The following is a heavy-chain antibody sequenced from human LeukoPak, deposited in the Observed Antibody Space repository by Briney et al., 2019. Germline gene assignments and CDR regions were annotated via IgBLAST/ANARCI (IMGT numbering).Heavy chain of an antibody. CDR2: ISWDGGST. V-gene: IGHV3-43*01. CDR3: AKDFSSRSGHYGMDV. CDR1: GFTFDDYT. D-gene: IGHD6-19*01. Sequence: GGSLSLSCAAPGFTFDDYTMHWVRQAPGKGLEWVSLISWDGGSTYYADSVKGRFTISRDNSKNSLYLQMNSLRTEDTALYYCAKDFSSRSGHYGMDVWGQGTTVTVSS. J-gene: IGHJ6*02.